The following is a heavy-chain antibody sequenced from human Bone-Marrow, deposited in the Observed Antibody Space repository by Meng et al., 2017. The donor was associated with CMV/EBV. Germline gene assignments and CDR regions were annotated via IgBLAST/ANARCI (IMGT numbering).Heavy chain of an antibody. CDR1: GGTFSSYT. D-gene: IGHD3-10*01. CDR2: IIPILGIA. V-gene: IGHV1-69*16. J-gene: IGHJ5*02. Sequence: SVKVSCKASGGTFSSYTISWVRQAPGQGLEWMGRIIPILGIANYAQKFQGRVTITTDESTSTAYMELSSLRSEDTAMYYCARGERYQFGSGEYNWFDPWGQGTLVTVSS. CDR3: ARGERYQFGSGEYNWFDP.